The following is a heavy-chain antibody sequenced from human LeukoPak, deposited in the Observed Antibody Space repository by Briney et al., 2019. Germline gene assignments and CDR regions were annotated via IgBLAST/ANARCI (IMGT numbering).Heavy chain of an antibody. D-gene: IGHD3-16*02. V-gene: IGHV3-66*01. CDR2: VYSGGGT. Sequence: PGVSLRLSCAVSGVMVSSNHMSWVPQAPGKGLDWVSAVYSGGGTYYADSVKGRFTLSRDISKNTLYLQMNSLRVEDTAVYYCVRDVSWGQGTLVTVSS. J-gene: IGHJ4*02. CDR3: VRDVS. CDR1: GVMVSSNH.